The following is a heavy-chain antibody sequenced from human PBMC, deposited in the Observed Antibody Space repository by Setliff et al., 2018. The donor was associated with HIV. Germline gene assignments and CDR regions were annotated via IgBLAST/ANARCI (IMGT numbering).Heavy chain of an antibody. CDR1: GFTFSSYS. CDR2: ISSGGHTV. Sequence: GGSLRLSCAASGFTFSSYSMNWVRQAPGKGLEWVSYISSGGHTVYHADSVKGRFTISRDNAKNSLPLQMDGLRAEDTAIYYCARLNWGPWGPGTLVTVSS. V-gene: IGHV3-48*01. D-gene: IGHD7-27*01. CDR3: ARLNWGP. J-gene: IGHJ5*02.